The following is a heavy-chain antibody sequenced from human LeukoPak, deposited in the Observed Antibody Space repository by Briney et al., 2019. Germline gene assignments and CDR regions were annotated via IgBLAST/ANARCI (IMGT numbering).Heavy chain of an antibody. CDR3: ARGSSSWSYYYYYGMDV. CDR2: IYYSGST. D-gene: IGHD6-13*01. CDR1: GGSISSGGYY. J-gene: IGHJ6*02. Sequence: SETLSLTYTVSGGSISSGGYYWSWIRQHPGKGLEWIGYIYYSGSTYYNPSLKSRVTTSVDTSKNQFSLKLSSVTAADTAVYYCARGSSSWSYYYYYGMDVWGQGTTVTVPS. V-gene: IGHV4-31*03.